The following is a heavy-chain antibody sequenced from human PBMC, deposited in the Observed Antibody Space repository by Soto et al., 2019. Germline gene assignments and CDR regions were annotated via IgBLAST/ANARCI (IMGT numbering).Heavy chain of an antibody. CDR3: ARDSGHFDDYIWGSYRSSVPYFDY. J-gene: IGHJ4*02. CDR2: IIPILGIA. CDR1: GGTFSSYT. V-gene: IGHV1-69*08. D-gene: IGHD3-16*02. Sequence: QVQLVQSGAEVKKPGSSVKVSCKASGGTFSSYTISWVRQAPGQGLEWMGRIIPILGIANYAQKFQGRVTITADKSTSTAYMELSSLRSEDTAVYYCARDSGHFDDYIWGSYRSSVPYFDYWGQGTLVTVSS.